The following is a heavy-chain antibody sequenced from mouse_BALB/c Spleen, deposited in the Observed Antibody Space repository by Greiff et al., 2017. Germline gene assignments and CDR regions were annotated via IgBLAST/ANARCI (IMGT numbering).Heavy chain of an antibody. J-gene: IGHJ4*01. V-gene: IGHV5-17*02. CDR2: ISSGSSTI. CDR1: GFTFSSFG. D-gene: IGHD1-1*01. CDR3: AVNYYGSSYDAMDY. Sequence: EVNLVESGGGLVQPGGSRKLSCAASGFTFSSFGMHWVRQAPEKGLEWVAYISSGSSTIYYADTVKGRFTISRDNPKNTLFLQMTSLRSEDTAMYYCAVNYYGSSYDAMDYWGQGTSVTVSS.